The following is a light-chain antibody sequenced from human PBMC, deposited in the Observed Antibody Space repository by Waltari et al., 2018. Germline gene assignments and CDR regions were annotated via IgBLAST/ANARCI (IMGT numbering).Light chain of an antibody. CDR1: GLSYYQ. Sequence: SSELTQDTAVTVACGQTVRVTCQRTGLSYYQEKWYRHKPGQAPLLVMYGKNNRPSGIPDRFSGSYLGDTASLTITGAQAEDEADYYCNSRDSNGNPFVFGPATKVTVL. CDR2: GKN. V-gene: IGLV3-19*01. J-gene: IGLJ1*01. CDR3: NSRDSNGNPFV.